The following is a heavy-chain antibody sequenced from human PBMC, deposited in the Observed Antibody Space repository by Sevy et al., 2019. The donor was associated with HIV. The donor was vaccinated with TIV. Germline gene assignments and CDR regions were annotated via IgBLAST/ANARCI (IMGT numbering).Heavy chain of an antibody. Sequence: GVSLRLSCAASGFTFSSYGMSWVRQAPGKGLEWVSVISDIGNTYYADSVKGRFTMSRDNSKNTLYLQMNSLRAEDTAVYYCAKCLAALPGYYYGVDVWGQGTTVTVSS. CDR1: GFTFSSYG. CDR2: ISDIGNT. CDR3: AKCLAALPGYYYGVDV. V-gene: IGHV3-23*01. J-gene: IGHJ6*02. D-gene: IGHD6-6*01.